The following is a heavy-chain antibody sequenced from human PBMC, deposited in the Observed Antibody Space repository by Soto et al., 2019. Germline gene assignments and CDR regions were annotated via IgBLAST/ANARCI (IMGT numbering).Heavy chain of an antibody. V-gene: IGHV3-30-3*01. CDR1: GFTFSMYF. CDR3: ARATDY. Sequence: QVQLVESGGGVVQPGKSLRLSCAASGFTFSMYFMHWVRRAPDKGLEWVAVISDDGSNKYYADSVRGRFTISRDNSKNTLYLQMDSLRPEDTAVYYCARATDYWSLGTLVTVSS. J-gene: IGHJ4*02. CDR2: ISDDGSNK.